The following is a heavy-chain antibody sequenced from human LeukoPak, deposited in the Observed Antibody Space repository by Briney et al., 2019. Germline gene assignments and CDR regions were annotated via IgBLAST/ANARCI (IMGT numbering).Heavy chain of an antibody. CDR1: GGTFSSYA. D-gene: IGHD3-22*01. J-gene: IGHJ4*02. CDR2: IIPIFGTA. CDR3: AREEVGYYDSPNDY. Sequence: SVKVSCKASGGTFSSYAISWVRQAPGQGLEWMGGIIPIFGTANYAQKFQGRVTITADESTSTAYMELSSLRAEDTAVYYCAREEVGYYDSPNDYWGQGTLVTVSS. V-gene: IGHV1-69*13.